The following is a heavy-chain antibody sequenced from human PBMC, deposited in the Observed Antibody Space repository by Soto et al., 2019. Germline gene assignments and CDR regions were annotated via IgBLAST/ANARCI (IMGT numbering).Heavy chain of an antibody. V-gene: IGHV3-23*01. D-gene: IGHD6-19*01. CDR3: AKERSSGWSFDY. J-gene: IGHJ4*02. CDR1: GFTFSTYA. Sequence: GGSLRLSCAASGFTFSTYAMNWVRQAPGKGLEWVSGISGSGDSTYYAESVKGRFTVSRDNSKNTLYLQMNSLRVEDTAVFYCAKERSSGWSFDYWGQGTLVTVSS. CDR2: ISGSGDST.